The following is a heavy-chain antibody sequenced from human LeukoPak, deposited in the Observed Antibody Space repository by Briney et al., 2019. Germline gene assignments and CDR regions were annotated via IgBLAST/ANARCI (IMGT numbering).Heavy chain of an antibody. CDR1: GFPFDDYG. CDR2: INWNGGST. J-gene: IGHJ3*02. V-gene: IGHV3-20*04. D-gene: IGHD6-19*01. CDR3: ARDIVLIAVAVRGSFDI. Sequence: GGSLRLSCAASGFPFDDYGMNWVRQVPGKGLEWVSGINWNGGSTGYADSVKGRFTISRDNAKNSLYLQRNSLRAEDTALYYCARDIVLIAVAVRGSFDIWGQGTMVTVSS.